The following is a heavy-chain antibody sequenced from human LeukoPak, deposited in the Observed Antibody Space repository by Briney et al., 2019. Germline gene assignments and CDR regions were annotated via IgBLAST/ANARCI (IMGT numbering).Heavy chain of an antibody. Sequence: KPSETLSLTCTVSGGSISSSSYYWGWIRQPPGKGLEWIGSIYYSGSTYYNPSLKSRVTISVDTSKNQFSLKLSSVTAADTAVYYCASELRPVAGTKFDYWGQGTLVTVSS. V-gene: IGHV4-39*07. CDR3: ASELRPVAGTKFDY. CDR1: GGSISSSSYY. D-gene: IGHD6-19*01. J-gene: IGHJ4*02. CDR2: IYYSGST.